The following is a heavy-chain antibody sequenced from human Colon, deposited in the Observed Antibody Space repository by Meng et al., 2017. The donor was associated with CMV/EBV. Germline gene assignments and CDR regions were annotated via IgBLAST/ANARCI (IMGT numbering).Heavy chain of an antibody. D-gene: IGHD5-24*01. CDR3: AKAPTRRYYFDS. Sequence: CAASEFGIPGYAVGCVRQAPGKCLEWVSVISASGYYPFYAESVKGRFTSGRDISKNTVYLQTNSLRAEDTAVYFCAKAPTRRYYFDSWGQGSLVTVSS. J-gene: IGHJ4*02. V-gene: IGHV3-23*01. CDR2: ISASGYYP. CDR1: EFGIPGYA.